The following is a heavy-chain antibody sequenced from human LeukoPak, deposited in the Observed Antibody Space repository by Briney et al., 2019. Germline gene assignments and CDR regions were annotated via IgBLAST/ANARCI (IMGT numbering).Heavy chain of an antibody. D-gene: IGHD3-10*01. CDR3: AGDSGSGNSYYSYMDV. CDR1: GFTFSSYS. J-gene: IGHJ6*03. V-gene: IGHV3-48*01. CDR2: ISSSSSTI. Sequence: PGGSLRLSCAASGFTFSSYSMNWVRQAPGKGLEWVSYISSSSSTIYYADSVKGRFAISRDNAKNSLYLQMNSLRAEDTAVYYCAGDSGSGNSYYSYMDVWGKGTTVTVSS.